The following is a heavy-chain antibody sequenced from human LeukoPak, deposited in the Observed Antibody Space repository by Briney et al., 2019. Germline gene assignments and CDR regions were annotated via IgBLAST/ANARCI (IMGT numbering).Heavy chain of an antibody. CDR3: ARDRGIYYYYYMDV. J-gene: IGHJ6*03. V-gene: IGHV4-61*02. CDR2: IYTSGST. CDR1: GGSISSGSYY. Sequence: TLSLTCTVSGGSISSGSYYWSWIRQPAGKGLEWIGRIYTSGSTNYNPSLKSRVTISVDTSKNQFSLKLSSVTAADTAVYYCARDRGIYYYYYMDVWGKGTTVTISS.